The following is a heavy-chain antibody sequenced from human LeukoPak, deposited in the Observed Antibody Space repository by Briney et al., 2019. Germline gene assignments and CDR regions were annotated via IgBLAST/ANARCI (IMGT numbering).Heavy chain of an antibody. CDR3: AKDKYSYGYFDY. CDR1: GFTFSSYG. J-gene: IGHJ4*02. CDR2: IWYGGSNK. Sequence: PGRSLRLSCAASGFTFSSYGMHWVRQAPGKGLEWVAVIWYGGSNKYYADSVKGRFTISRDNSKNTLYLQMNSLRAEDTAVYYCAKDKYSYGYFDYWGQGTLVTVSS. V-gene: IGHV3-30*18. D-gene: IGHD5-18*01.